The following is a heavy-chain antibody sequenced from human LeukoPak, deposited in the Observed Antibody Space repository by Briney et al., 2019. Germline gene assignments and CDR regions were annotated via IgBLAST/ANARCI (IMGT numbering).Heavy chain of an antibody. CDR3: AKGIRGGSLDAFDI. CDR1: GFTFSDYA. CDR2: INSGGAI. D-gene: IGHD6-13*01. V-gene: IGHV3-23*01. J-gene: IGHJ3*02. Sequence: GGSLRLSCAASGFTFSDYAMTWVRQAPGKGLEWVSTINSGGAINYADSVKGRFTISRDNSKNTLYLQMNSLRAEDTAVYYCAKGIRGGSLDAFDIWGQGTMVTVSS.